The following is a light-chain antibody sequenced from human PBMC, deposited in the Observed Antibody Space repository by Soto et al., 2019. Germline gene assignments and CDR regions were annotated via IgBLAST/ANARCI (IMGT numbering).Light chain of an antibody. J-gene: IGLJ2*01. V-gene: IGLV2-14*01. CDR3: SSYTSSSNPVV. CDR2: DVS. Sequence: QSVLTQPASVSGSPGQSITISCTGTSSDVGGYNYVSWYQQHPDKAPKLMIYDVSNRPSGVSNRFSGSKSGNTASLTISGLQAEDEADYYCSSYTSSSNPVVFGGGTKLTVL. CDR1: SSDVGGYNY.